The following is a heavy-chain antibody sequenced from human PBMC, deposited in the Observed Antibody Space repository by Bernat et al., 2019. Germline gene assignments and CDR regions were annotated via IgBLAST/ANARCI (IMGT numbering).Heavy chain of an antibody. CDR1: GGSISSSSYY. J-gene: IGHJ4*02. CDR3: ASHMIVVVYFDY. D-gene: IGHD3-22*01. Sequence: QLQLQESGPGLVKPSETLSLTCTVSGGSISSSSYYWDWIRQPPGKGLEWIGSIYYSGSTYYNPSLKSRVTISVDTSKNQFSLKLSSVTAADTAVYYCASHMIVVVYFDYWGQGTLVTVSS. V-gene: IGHV4-39*01. CDR2: IYYSGST.